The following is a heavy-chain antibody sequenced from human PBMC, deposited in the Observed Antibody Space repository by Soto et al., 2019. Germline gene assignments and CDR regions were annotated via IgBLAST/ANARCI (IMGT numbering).Heavy chain of an antibody. CDR2: IYYSGST. Sequence: QVQLQESGPGLVKPSETLSLTCTVSGGSISSYYWSWIRQPPGKGLEWIGYIYYSGSTNYNSSLKRRVTISVDTSKNQFSLKLSSVTAADTAVYYCARAYSSSSFYYFDYWGQGTLVTVSS. V-gene: IGHV4-59*01. CDR1: GGSISSYY. J-gene: IGHJ4*02. D-gene: IGHD6-6*01. CDR3: ARAYSSSSFYYFDY.